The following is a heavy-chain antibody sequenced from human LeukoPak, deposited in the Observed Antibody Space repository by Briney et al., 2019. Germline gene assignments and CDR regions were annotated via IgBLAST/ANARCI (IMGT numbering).Heavy chain of an antibody. V-gene: IGHV1-3*01. CDR2: INAVNGKT. D-gene: IGHD5-12*01. Sequence: ASVNVSCKASGYTFTSYAMHWVRHAPGQRLGWMGWINAVNGKTKYSQKFQGRVTITRDTSASTAYMELSSLRSEDTAVYYCARDRSLGYSGYGVPSYYYYGMDVWGKGSTVTASS. J-gene: IGHJ6*04. CDR1: GYTFTSYA. CDR3: ARDRSLGYSGYGVPSYYYYGMDV.